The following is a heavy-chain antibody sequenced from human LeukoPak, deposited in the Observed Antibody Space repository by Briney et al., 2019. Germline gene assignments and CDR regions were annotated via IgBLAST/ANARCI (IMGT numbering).Heavy chain of an antibody. CDR3: ARDNKTARWAFDI. Sequence: GSLRLSCAASGFTVSSNYMSWVRQAPGKGLEWVSVIYSGGSTYYADSVKGRFTIPRDNSKNTLYLQMNSLRAEDTAVYYCARDNKTARWAFDIWGQGTMATVSS. J-gene: IGHJ3*02. CDR1: GFTVSSNY. D-gene: IGHD5-18*01. CDR2: IYSGGST. V-gene: IGHV3-53*01.